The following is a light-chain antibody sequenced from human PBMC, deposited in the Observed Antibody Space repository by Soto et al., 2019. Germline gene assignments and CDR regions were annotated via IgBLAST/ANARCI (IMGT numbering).Light chain of an antibody. CDR3: QQSYSTPWT. J-gene: IGKJ1*01. CDR2: AAS. V-gene: IGKV1-39*01. Sequence: DIQMTQSPSSLSASVGDRVTITCRASQSISSYLNWYQQKPGKAPKLLIYAASSLQSGVPSRFSGSGSGTEFTLTISSLQPEDFATYYCQQSYSTPWTCGQGTKVDIK. CDR1: QSISSY.